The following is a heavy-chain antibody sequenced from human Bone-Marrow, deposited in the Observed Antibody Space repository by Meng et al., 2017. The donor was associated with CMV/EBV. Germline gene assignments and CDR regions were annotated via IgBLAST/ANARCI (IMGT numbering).Heavy chain of an antibody. D-gene: IGHD3-10*01. CDR3: ARGKGHFGDELPYYYSVDA. CDR1: GFRFNSYA. CDR2: TSYDGSNK. V-gene: IGHV3-30-3*01. Sequence: GESLKISCTASGFRFNSYAMHWVRQAPGKGLEWVAVTSYDGSNKYYADSVKGRFTISRDNSKNTLYMQMDSLRDEDTAVHYCARGKGHFGDELPYYYSVDAWGQGSTVTVSS. J-gene: IGHJ6*02.